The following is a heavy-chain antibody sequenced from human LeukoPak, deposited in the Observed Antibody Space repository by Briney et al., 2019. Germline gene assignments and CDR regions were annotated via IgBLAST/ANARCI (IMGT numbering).Heavy chain of an antibody. Sequence: GGSLRLSCAASGFTFSSYAMHWVRQAPGKGLEWVAVISYDGSNKYYADSVKGRFTISRDNSKNTLYLQMNSLRAEDTAVYYCARELAAAGTNDYWGQGTLVTVSS. CDR1: GFTFSSYA. J-gene: IGHJ4*02. CDR3: ARELAAAGTNDY. CDR2: ISYDGSNK. D-gene: IGHD6-13*01. V-gene: IGHV3-30*04.